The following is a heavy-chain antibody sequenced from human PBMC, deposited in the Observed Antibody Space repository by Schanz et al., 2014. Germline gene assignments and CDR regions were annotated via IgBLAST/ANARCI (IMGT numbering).Heavy chain of an antibody. CDR3: ARAPVTVGPYHYYMDV. D-gene: IGHD4-17*01. J-gene: IGHJ6*03. V-gene: IGHV1-24*01. CDR1: GYTVSALA. CDR2: FDVEDGET. Sequence: QVQLLQSGSEVKKPGASVKVSCEISGYTVSALAMHWVRQAPGKGLEWLGGFDVEDGETIYAQKFQGRVTMTEDTSTETAYMELSGLRSGDTAVYYCARAPVTVGPYHYYMDVWGKGTTVTVSS.